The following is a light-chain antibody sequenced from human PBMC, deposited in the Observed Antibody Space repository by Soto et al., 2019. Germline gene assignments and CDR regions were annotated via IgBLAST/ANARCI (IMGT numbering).Light chain of an antibody. J-gene: IGKJ1*01. V-gene: IGKV1-27*01. CDR1: QDTSNY. Sequence: DIQMTQSPSSLSASVGDRVTITCRASQDTSNYLAWYQQKPGKVPKVLIYAASTLQSGVPSRFSGSGSGTDFTLTISSLQPEDVATCFCQKYNSAPWTFGQGTKVEIK. CDR2: AAS. CDR3: QKYNSAPWT.